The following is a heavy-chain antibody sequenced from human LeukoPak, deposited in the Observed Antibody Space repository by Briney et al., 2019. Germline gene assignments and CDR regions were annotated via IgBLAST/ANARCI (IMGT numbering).Heavy chain of an antibody. D-gene: IGHD2-15*01. V-gene: IGHV4-4*07. J-gene: IGHJ5*02. CDR3: ARDRVRYCSGGSCYWFDP. CDR2: MYTSGST. Sequence: SETLSLTCTVSGGSISSYYWSWIRQPAGKGLEWIGRMYTSGSTNYNPSLKSRVTMSVDTSKNQFSLKLSSVTAADTAVYYCARDRVRYCSGGSCYWFDPWGQGTLVTVSS. CDR1: GGSISSYY.